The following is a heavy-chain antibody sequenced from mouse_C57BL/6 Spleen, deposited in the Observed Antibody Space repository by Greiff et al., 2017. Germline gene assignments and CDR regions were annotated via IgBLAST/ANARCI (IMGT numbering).Heavy chain of an antibody. V-gene: IGHV1-64*01. J-gene: IGHJ1*03. CDR3: ARDHYYGSSYDWYFDV. CDR2: IHPNSGST. CDR1: GYTFTSYW. Sequence: QVQLQQPGAELVKPGASVKLSCKASGYTFTSYWMHWVKQRPGQGLEWIGMIHPNSGSTNYNEKFKSKATLTVDKSSSTAYMQLSSLTSEDSAVYYCARDHYYGSSYDWYFDVWGTGTTVTVSS. D-gene: IGHD1-1*01.